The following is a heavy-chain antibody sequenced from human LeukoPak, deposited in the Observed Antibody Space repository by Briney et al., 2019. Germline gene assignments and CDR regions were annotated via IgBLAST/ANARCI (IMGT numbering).Heavy chain of an antibody. CDR3: ARGVVPAANNYYYYMDV. CDR2: INHSGST. D-gene: IGHD2-2*01. Sequence: SETLSLTCAVYGGSFSGYYWSWIRQPPGKGLEWIGEINHSGSTNYNPSLKSRVTISVDTPKNQFSLKLSSVTAADTAVYYCARGVVPAANNYYYYMDVWGKGTTVTVSS. CDR1: GGSFSGYY. V-gene: IGHV4-34*01. J-gene: IGHJ6*03.